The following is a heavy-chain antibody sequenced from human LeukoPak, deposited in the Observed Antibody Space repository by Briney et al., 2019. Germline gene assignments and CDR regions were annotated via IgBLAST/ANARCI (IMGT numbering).Heavy chain of an antibody. D-gene: IGHD2-2*02. Sequence: GGSLRLSCAASGFTFSNYAMSWVRQAPGKGLEWVSTISGTGGNTYYADSVKGRFTISENISQSTLYLQMNSLRADDTAVYYCAKQGAYTTPDHSDYWGQGTLVTVSS. CDR1: GFTFSNYA. CDR3: AKQGAYTTPDHSDY. V-gene: IGHV3-23*01. J-gene: IGHJ4*02. CDR2: ISGTGGNT.